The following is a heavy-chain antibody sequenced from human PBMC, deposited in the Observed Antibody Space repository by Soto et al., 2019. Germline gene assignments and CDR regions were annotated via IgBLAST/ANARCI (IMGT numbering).Heavy chain of an antibody. Sequence: GGSLRLSCAASGFTFSSYSMNWVRQAPGKGLEWVSSISSSSSYIYYADSVKGRFTISRDNAKNSLYLQMNSLRAEDTAVYYCARDYCSGGSCYSGPHYYYGMDVWGQGTTVTVSS. CDR3: ARDYCSGGSCYSGPHYYYGMDV. CDR2: ISSSSSYI. CDR1: GFTFSSYS. J-gene: IGHJ6*02. V-gene: IGHV3-21*01. D-gene: IGHD2-15*01.